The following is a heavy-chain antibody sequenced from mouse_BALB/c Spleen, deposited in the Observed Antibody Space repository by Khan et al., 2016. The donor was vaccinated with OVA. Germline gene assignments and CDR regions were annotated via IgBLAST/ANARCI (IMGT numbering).Heavy chain of an antibody. V-gene: IGHV5-15*02. J-gene: IGHJ4*01. CDR2: ISSLAYSI. CDR3: ARSWAMDF. Sequence: EVQLLETGGGLVQPGGSRKLSCAASGFTFSDYGMAWVRQAPGKGPEWVAFISSLAYSIYYADTLTGRFTISRENANNTLYLEMSSLRSEDTAMYYCARSWAMDFWGQGTSVTVSS. CDR1: GFTFSDYG.